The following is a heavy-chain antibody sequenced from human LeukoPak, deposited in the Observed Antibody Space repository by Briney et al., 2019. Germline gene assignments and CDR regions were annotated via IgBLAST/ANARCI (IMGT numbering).Heavy chain of an antibody. D-gene: IGHD6-19*01. CDR2: TNQDGSRE. CDR3: ARDSGWTFDP. Sequence: GGSLRLSCAASGFIFSSYWMSWVRRAPGKGLEWVANTNQDGSREKYADSVRGRFTVSRDNAKNSVYLQMNSLGVEDTAIYYCARDSGWTFDPWGQGTLVTVSS. V-gene: IGHV3-7*01. CDR1: GFIFSSYW. J-gene: IGHJ5*02.